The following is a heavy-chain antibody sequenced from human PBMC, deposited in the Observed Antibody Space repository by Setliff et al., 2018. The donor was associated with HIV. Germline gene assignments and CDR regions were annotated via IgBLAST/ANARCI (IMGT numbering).Heavy chain of an antibody. CDR1: GGSISSSGYY. D-gene: IGHD1-1*01. CDR3: ARHVYRGGAASAHLDPFDF. Sequence: SETLSLTCTVSGGSISSSGYYWGWIRQSPGKGLEWIGTMFRTGTSYYNPSLTSRVTISLDTSNNQFSLRLTSVTAADTAVYFCARHVYRGGAASAHLDPFDFWGQGTLVTVSS. CDR2: MFRTGTS. V-gene: IGHV4-39*01. J-gene: IGHJ4*02.